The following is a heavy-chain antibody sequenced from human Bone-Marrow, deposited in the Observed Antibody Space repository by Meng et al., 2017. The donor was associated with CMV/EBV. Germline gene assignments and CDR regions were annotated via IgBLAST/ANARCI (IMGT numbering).Heavy chain of an antibody. V-gene: IGHV3-23*01. J-gene: IGHJ4*02. D-gene: IGHD3-10*01. CDR3: AKETMVRGIIGPYHFDY. CDR2: ISGSGGST. CDR1: GFTFSSCA. Sequence: GGSLRLSCAVSGFTFSSCAMSWVRQAPGKGLEWVSGISGSGGSTYYADSVKGRFTISRDNSKNTLNLQMNSLRAEDTAIYYCAKETMVRGIIGPYHFDYWGQGTLATVSS.